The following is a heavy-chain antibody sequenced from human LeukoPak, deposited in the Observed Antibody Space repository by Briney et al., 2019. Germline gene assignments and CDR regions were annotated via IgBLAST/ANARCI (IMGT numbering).Heavy chain of an antibody. CDR3: ARELRTLHITGSY. CDR2: IYINGRT. CDR1: SGSINSGNYY. D-gene: IGHD3-10*01. Sequence: PSETLSLTCTVSSGSINSGNYYWSWIRQSAGKGLEWIGRIYINGRTNYNPSLKSRVTISVDTPKNQFSLKLTSMTAADTAVYYCARELRTLHITGSYWGQGSLVTVSS. V-gene: IGHV4-61*02. J-gene: IGHJ4*02.